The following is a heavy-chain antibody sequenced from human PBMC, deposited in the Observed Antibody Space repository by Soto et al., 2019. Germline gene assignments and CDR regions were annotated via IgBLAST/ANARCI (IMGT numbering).Heavy chain of an antibody. CDR2: INKRDGST. Sequence: EVQLLESGGGLVQPGGSLRLSCAASGFTFSSFAMSWVRQPPGKGLEWVSTINKRDGSTYYADSVKGRFTISRDNSKNMLFLQINGLRAEDTAVYYCAKDPPTTGTTFDYWGRGTLVTVSS. V-gene: IGHV3-23*01. D-gene: IGHD1-1*01. CDR1: GFTFSSFA. CDR3: AKDPPTTGTTFDY. J-gene: IGHJ4*02.